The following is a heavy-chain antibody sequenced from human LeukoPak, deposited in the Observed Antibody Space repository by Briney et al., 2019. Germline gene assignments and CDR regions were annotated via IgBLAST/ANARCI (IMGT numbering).Heavy chain of an antibody. CDR2: IKSKTDGGTT. J-gene: IGHJ4*02. Sequence: GGSLRLSCAASGFTFSNAWMSWVRQAPGKGLEWVGRIKSKTDGGTTDYAAPVKGRFTISRDDSKNTLYLQMNSLKTEDTAVYYCTTYSSGYYHLRYFGYWGQGTLVTVSS. D-gene: IGHD3-22*01. CDR1: GFTFSNAW. V-gene: IGHV3-15*01. CDR3: TTYSSGYYHLRYFGY.